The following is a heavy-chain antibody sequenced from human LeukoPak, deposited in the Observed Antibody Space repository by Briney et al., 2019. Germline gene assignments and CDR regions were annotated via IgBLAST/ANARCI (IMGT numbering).Heavy chain of an antibody. D-gene: IGHD6-13*01. J-gene: IGHJ4*02. CDR3: ARDGRESLYSSSWYPLD. CDR1: GGTFSSYA. CDR2: IIPIFGIA. V-gene: IGHV1-69*04. Sequence: SVKVSCRASGGTFSSYAISWVRQAPGQRLEWMGRIIPIFGIANYAQKFQGRVTITADKSTSTAYMELSSLRSEDTAVYYCARDGRESLYSSSWYPLDWGQGTLVTVSS.